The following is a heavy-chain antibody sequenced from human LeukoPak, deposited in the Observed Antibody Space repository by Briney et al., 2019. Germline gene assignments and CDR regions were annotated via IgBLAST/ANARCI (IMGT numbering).Heavy chain of an antibody. CDR1: GYTFTSYY. D-gene: IGHD3-22*01. V-gene: IGHV1-46*01. J-gene: IGHJ4*02. CDR3: ARDHEYYDSSGYYIPFDY. CDR2: INPSGGST. Sequence: ASVKVPCKASGYTFTSYYMHWVRQTPGQGLEWIGIINPSGGSTSYAQKFQGRVTMTRDTSTSTVYMELSSLRSEDTAVYYCARDHEYYDSSGYYIPFDYWGQGTWSPSPQ.